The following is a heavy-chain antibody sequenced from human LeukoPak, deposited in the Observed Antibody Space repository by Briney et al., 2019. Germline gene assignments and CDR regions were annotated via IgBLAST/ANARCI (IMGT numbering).Heavy chain of an antibody. CDR2: INPNSGGT. D-gene: IGHD3-3*01. J-gene: IGHJ4*02. CDR3: ARDLLEGFGEYADGSDY. Sequence: ASVEVSCKASGYTFTGYYMHWVRQAPGQGLEWMGWINPNSGGTNYAPKFQGRVTMTTDTSTRTASMELRSLRSDDTAVYYCARDLLEGFGEYADGSDYWGQGTLVTVPS. V-gene: IGHV1-2*02. CDR1: GYTFTGYY.